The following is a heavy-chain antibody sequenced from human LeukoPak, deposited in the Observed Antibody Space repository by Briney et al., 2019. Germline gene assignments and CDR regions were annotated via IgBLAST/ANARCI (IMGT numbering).Heavy chain of an antibody. CDR2: IYYSGTT. D-gene: IGHD3-16*01. V-gene: IGHV4-59*12. CDR1: GGSISGYY. CDR3: ARFRLGADY. J-gene: IGHJ4*02. Sequence: PSETLSLTCTVSGGSISGYYWSWIRQPPGKGLDWIGYIYYSGTTDYNPSLKSRVTISVDTSKNQFSLKLSSVTAADTAVYYCARFRLGADYWGQGTLVTVSS.